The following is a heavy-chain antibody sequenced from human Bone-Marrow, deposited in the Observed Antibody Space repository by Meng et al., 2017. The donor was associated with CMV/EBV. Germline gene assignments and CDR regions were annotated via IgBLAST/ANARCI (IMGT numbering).Heavy chain of an antibody. CDR2: LNPNHGGT. Sequence: NVSCTASRSTFPAYAIHWGRHATGQRLECMRRLNPNHGGTIYAQIFQGRVIVTTDTAINTVYMELRSLRSDDTAVYCCGWGNVSFNPWGQGSLVTVSS. J-gene: IGHJ5*02. CDR3: GWGNVSFNP. CDR1: RSTFPAYA. D-gene: IGHD1-26*01. V-gene: IGHV1-2*02.